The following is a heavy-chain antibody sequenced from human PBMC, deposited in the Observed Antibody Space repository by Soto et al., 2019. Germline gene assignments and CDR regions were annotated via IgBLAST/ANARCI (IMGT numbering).Heavy chain of an antibody. D-gene: IGHD4-17*01. V-gene: IGHV3-15*01. J-gene: IGHJ6*02. Sequence: GALRLSCAASGFTFSNAWMSWVRQAPGKGLEWVGGIKSKTDGGTTDYAAPVKGRFTISRDDSKNTLYLQMNSLKTEDTAAYYCTTYGPHMDAWGQGTTVTVSS. CDR3: TTYGPHMDA. CDR1: GFTFSNAW. CDR2: IKSKTDGGTT.